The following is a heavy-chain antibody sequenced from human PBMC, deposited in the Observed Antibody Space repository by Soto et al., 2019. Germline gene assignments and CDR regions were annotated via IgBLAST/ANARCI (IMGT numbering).Heavy chain of an antibody. J-gene: IGHJ5*02. Sequence: QEQLVQSGAEVKKPGASVKVSCKASGYTFTNYEISWVRQATGQGLEWMGWMNPGSGNTGYAHKFQGRVTMTRNISISTAYMELSRLGSDDTAIYYCARMASSGSLHWFDPWGQGTLVSVSS. CDR3: ARMASSGSLHWFDP. V-gene: IGHV1-8*01. CDR2: MNPGSGNT. D-gene: IGHD3-10*01. CDR1: GYTFTNYE.